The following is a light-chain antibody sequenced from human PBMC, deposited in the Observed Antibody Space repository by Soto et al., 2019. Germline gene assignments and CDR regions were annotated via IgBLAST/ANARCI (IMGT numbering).Light chain of an antibody. J-gene: IGKJ1*01. V-gene: IGKV3-15*01. CDR3: QQSNDWPWT. CDR2: SAS. CDR1: QSVNSN. Sequence: EIVMTQSPATLSVSSGERATLSCRASQSVNSNLAWYQQKLGQAPRLLIYSASTRATGIPARFSGSGSGTEFTLTISSLQSEDFALYYCQQSNDWPWTFGQGSKVDIK.